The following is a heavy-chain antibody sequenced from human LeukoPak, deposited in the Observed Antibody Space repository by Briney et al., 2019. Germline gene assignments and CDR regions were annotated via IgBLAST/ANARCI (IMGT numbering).Heavy chain of an antibody. D-gene: IGHD3-22*01. CDR3: AKDVGYHYDTRFPT. Sequence: PGGSLRLSCAASGFTFSSYAMSWVRQAPGKGLEWVSDITGSGGSIYYADSVKGRFTISRDNSKNTLYLQMNSLRAEDTAVYCCAKDVGYHYDTRFPTWGQGTLVTVSS. CDR1: GFTFSSYA. J-gene: IGHJ4*02. V-gene: IGHV3-23*01. CDR2: ITGSGGSI.